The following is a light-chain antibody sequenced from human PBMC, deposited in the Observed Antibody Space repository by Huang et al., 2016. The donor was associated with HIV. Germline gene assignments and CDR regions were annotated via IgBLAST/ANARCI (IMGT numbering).Light chain of an antibody. CDR2: DAS. CDR3: QHYGSSPYT. CDR1: QSITNFN. Sequence: EIVLTQSPATLSLSPGERATLSCGASQSITNFNLAWYQQKRGLAPRLLIYDASNRASGIPPRFSGSGSGTDFTLTITRLEPEDVGIYYCQHYGSSPYTCGQGTKVEIK. V-gene: IGKV3D-20*01. J-gene: IGKJ2*01.